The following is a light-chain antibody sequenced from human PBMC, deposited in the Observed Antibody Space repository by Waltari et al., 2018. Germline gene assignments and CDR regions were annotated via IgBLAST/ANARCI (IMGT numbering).Light chain of an antibody. V-gene: IGLV2-14*03. J-gene: IGLJ2*01. Sequence: QSALTPPASLSGAPGQSIPIPCTGTSSDIGFHTHVSWYQHHPGQAPRLLMYDVNSRPSGVSNRFSGSKSGNTASLTISGLQADDEAHYYCSAYTSSATLAFGGGTGLTVL. CDR1: SSDIGFHTH. CDR3: SAYTSSATLA. CDR2: DVN.